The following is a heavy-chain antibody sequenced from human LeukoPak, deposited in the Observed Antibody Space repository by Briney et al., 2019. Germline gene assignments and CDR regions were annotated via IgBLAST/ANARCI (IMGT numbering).Heavy chain of an antibody. V-gene: IGHV4-59*02. J-gene: IGHJ4*02. CDR2: IYYSGSA. Sequence: PSETLSLTCTVSGGSVSSCYWNWIRQPPGEGLEWIGYIYYSGSAKYNPSLKSRVTMSVDTSKNQFSLKLSSVTAADTAVYYCARSYGSGNYFEYWGQGTLVTVSS. D-gene: IGHD3-10*01. CDR1: GGSVSSCY. CDR3: ARSYGSGNYFEY.